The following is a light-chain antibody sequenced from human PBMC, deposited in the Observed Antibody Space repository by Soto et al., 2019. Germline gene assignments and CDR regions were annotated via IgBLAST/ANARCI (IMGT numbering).Light chain of an antibody. CDR3: QRYNSFPYT. CDR2: KAS. J-gene: IGKJ2*01. V-gene: IGKV1-5*03. CDR1: QSISDW. Sequence: DIQMTQSPSTLSASVGDRVTITCRASQSISDWLAWYQQKPGKAPKVLIYKASSLESGVPSRFSGSGSGTEFTLTISNLQPDDFATYYCQRYNSFPYTFGQGTKLEIK.